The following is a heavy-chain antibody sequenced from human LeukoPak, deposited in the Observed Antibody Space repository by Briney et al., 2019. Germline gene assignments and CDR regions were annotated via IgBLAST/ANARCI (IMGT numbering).Heavy chain of an antibody. J-gene: IGHJ4*02. Sequence: PGRSLRLSCAASEFTFSSYGMHWVRQAPGKGLEWVAVISYDGSNKYYADSVEGRFTISRDNSKNTLYLQMNSLRAEDTAMYYCARDSGYNAFDYWGQGTLVTVSS. D-gene: IGHD5-12*01. CDR2: ISYDGSNK. V-gene: IGHV3-30*03. CDR3: ARDSGYNAFDY. CDR1: EFTFSSYG.